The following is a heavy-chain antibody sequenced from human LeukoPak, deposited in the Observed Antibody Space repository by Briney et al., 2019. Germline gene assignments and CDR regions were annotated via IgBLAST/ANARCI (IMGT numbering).Heavy chain of an antibody. J-gene: IGHJ3*02. Sequence: GGSLRLSCAASGFTFDDYAMHWVRQAPGKGLEWVSGISWNSGSIGYADSVKGRFTISRDNAKNSLYLQMNSLRAEDTALYYCAKDMAMATTWGAFDIWGQGTTVTVSS. D-gene: IGHD5-24*01. CDR3: AKDMAMATTWGAFDI. V-gene: IGHV3-9*01. CDR2: ISWNSGSI. CDR1: GFTFDDYA.